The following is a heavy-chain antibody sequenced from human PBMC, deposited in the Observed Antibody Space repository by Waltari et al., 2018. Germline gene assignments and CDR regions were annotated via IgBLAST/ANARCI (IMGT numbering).Heavy chain of an antibody. V-gene: IGHV3-48*04. Sequence: EVQLVESGGGLVQPGGSLRLSCAASGFTFSSYSMNWVRQAPGKGREWVSYISSSSSTIYYADSVKGRFTISRDNAKNSLYLQMNSLRAEDTAVYYCARDGPRADYYDSSGYYPSDYWGQGTLVTVSS. CDR2: ISSSSSTI. D-gene: IGHD3-22*01. J-gene: IGHJ4*02. CDR1: GFTFSSYS. CDR3: ARDGPRADYYDSSGYYPSDY.